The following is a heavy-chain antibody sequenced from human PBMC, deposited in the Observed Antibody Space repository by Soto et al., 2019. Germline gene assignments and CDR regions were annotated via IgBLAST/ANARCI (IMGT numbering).Heavy chain of an antibody. CDR1: GFTFSSYW. Sequence: GGSLRLSCAASGFTFSSYWMHWVRQAPGKWLVWVSRISGDVSSTDYADSVKGRFTISRDNAKNTLYLQMNSLRAEDTAVYYCARGIGYSAQDYWGQGXLVTVCS. CDR2: ISGDVSST. D-gene: IGHD1-1*01. J-gene: IGHJ4*02. CDR3: ARGIGYSAQDY. V-gene: IGHV3-74*01.